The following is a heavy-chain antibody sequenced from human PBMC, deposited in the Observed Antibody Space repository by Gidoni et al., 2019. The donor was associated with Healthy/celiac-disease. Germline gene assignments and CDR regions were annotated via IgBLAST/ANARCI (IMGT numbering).Heavy chain of an antibody. Sequence: QVQLVQSGAEVKKPGASVKVSCKASGYTFTSYAMHSVRPAPGQRLEWMGWINAGNGNTKYSQKFQGRVTITRDTSASTAYMELSSLRSEDTAVYYCAREKKYRYCTGGVCYTHYYYGMDVWGQGTTVTVSS. J-gene: IGHJ6*02. CDR3: AREKKYRYCTGGVCYTHYYYGMDV. CDR2: INAGNGNT. V-gene: IGHV1-3*01. D-gene: IGHD2-8*02. CDR1: GYTFTSYA.